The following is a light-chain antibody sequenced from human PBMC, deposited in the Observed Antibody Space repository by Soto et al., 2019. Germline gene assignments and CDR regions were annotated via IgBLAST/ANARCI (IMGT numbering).Light chain of an antibody. CDR2: DDS. CDR3: QVWDSSSDRNYV. J-gene: IGLJ1*01. V-gene: IGLV3-21*02. CDR1: NIGSKS. Sequence: SYELTQPPSVSVAPGQTARITCGGTNIGSKSVHWYQQKPGQAPVLVVYDDSDRPSGIPERFSGSNSGNTATLTISRVEAGDEADDYCQVWDSSSDRNYVFGTGTKLTVL.